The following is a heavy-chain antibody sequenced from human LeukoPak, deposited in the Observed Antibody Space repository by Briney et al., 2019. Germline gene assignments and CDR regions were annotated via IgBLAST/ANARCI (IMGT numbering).Heavy chain of an antibody. Sequence: GGSLRLSCAASGLTFHNNGMSWVGQAPGKGLEWVAAISGSSRSTYHAESVKGRFTISRVNSKDTLFLQMNSLRAEETAVYYCGKDSRPSVTTFRSRWTDSWGQGTLVTVSS. CDR2: ISGSSRST. J-gene: IGHJ4*02. CDR3: GKDSRPSVTTFRSRWTDS. CDR1: GLTFHNNG. D-gene: IGHD4-11*01. V-gene: IGHV3-23*01.